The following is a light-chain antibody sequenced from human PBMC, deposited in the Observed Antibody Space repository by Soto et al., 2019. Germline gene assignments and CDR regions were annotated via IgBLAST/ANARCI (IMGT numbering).Light chain of an antibody. V-gene: IGLV2-8*01. CDR2: EVA. J-gene: IGLJ3*02. CDR1: SSDVGGYNY. CDR3: SSYAASNNFYFV. Sequence: QPALTQPPSASGSPAQAVTISCTGTSSDVGGYNYVSWYQQYPGRAPKLMIYEVAKRPSGVPDRFSGSKSGNTASLTVSGLQAEDEADYYCSSYAASNNFYFVFGGGTKVTVL.